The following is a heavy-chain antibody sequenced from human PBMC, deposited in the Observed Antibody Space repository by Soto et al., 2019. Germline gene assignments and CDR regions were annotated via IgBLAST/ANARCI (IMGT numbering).Heavy chain of an antibody. Sequence: GGSLRLSCAASGFTFSSYGMHWVRQAPGKGLEWVAVISYDGSNKYYADSVKGRFTISRDNSKNTLYLQMNSLRAEDTAVYYCAKDRGPLGIAARPGDYYYYYMDVWGKGTTVTVSS. CDR2: ISYDGSNK. CDR1: GFTFSSYG. V-gene: IGHV3-30*18. CDR3: AKDRGPLGIAARPGDYYYYYMDV. D-gene: IGHD6-6*01. J-gene: IGHJ6*03.